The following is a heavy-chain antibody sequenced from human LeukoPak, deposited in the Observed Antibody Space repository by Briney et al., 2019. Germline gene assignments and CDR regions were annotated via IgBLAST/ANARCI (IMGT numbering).Heavy chain of an antibody. J-gene: IGHJ4*02. CDR3: EKDSHHYYDSSGPFDY. CDR1: GFTFDDYA. CDR2: ISCNSGSI. V-gene: IGHV3-9*01. D-gene: IGHD3-22*01. Sequence: LSGRSLRLSCAASGFTFDDYAMHWVRQAPGKGLEWVAGISCNSGSIGYADSVRGRSSISRDNAKTSLYLQMNSLRAEDTALYYCEKDSHHYYDSSGPFDYWGQGTLVTVSS.